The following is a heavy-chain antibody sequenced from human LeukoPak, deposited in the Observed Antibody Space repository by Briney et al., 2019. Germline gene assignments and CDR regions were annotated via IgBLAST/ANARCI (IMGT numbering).Heavy chain of an antibody. D-gene: IGHD3-3*01. CDR3: AKKIGFSGDFRSGWDGFEM. Sequence: GGSLRLSCAASGFTFSSYAMSWVRQAPGKGLEWVSAISGSGGSTYYADSVKGRFTISRDNSKNTLYLQMNILRAEDRAVYYGAKKIGFSGDFRSGWDGFEMWGQGTMVTVS. J-gene: IGHJ3*02. CDR2: ISGSGGST. V-gene: IGHV3-23*01. CDR1: GFTFSSYA.